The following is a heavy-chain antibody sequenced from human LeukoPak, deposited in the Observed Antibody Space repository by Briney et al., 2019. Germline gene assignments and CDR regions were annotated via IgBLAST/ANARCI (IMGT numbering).Heavy chain of an antibody. J-gene: IGHJ6*02. D-gene: IGHD3-22*01. Sequence: SVKVSCKASGGTFSSYAISWVRQAPGQGLEWMGGIIPIFGTANYAQKFQGRVTITADESTSTAYMELSSLRSEDTAVYYCAKAFWGTYYYDSSGYPQAPNYYYYGMDVWGQGTTVTVSS. CDR1: GGTFSSYA. V-gene: IGHV1-69*13. CDR2: IIPIFGTA. CDR3: AKAFWGTYYYDSSGYPQAPNYYYYGMDV.